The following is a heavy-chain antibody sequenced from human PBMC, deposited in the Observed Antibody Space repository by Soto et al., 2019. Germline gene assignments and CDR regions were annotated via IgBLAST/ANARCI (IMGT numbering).Heavy chain of an antibody. D-gene: IGHD6-19*01. V-gene: IGHV5-51*01. CDR2: IYPGDSDT. CDR3: ARPGIAGASYTHYGMDV. CDR1: GYSFTSYW. J-gene: IGHJ6*02. Sequence: GESLKISCKGSGYSFTSYWIGWVRQMPGKGLEWMGIIYPGDSDTRYSPSFQGQVTISADKSISTAYLQWSSLKASDTAMYYCARPGIAGASYTHYGMDVWGQGTTVTVSS.